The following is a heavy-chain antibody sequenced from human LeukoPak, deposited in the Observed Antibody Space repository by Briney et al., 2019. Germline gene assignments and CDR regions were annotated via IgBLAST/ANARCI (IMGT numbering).Heavy chain of an antibody. CDR2: IIPIFGTA. D-gene: IGHD3-10*01. J-gene: IGHJ4*02. V-gene: IGHV1-69*13. Sequence: SVKVSCKASGGTFSSYAISWVRQAPGQGLEWMGGIIPIFGTANYAQKFQGRVTITADESTSTAYMELSSLRSEDTAVYYCATLWFGELLPRNPRSDYWGQGTLVTVSS. CDR3: ATLWFGELLPRNPRSDY. CDR1: GGTFSSYA.